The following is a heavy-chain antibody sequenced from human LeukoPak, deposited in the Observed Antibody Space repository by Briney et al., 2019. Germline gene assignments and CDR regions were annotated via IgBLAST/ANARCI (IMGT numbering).Heavy chain of an antibody. CDR1: GFSFSSYH. Sequence: GGSLRLSCAASGFSFSSYHMHWVRQAPGKGLEYVAAITNSDAGTYYANFVQGRFTISRDNSKNTLHLQMGSLRADDMAVYYCATDSSGGKDDYWGQGALVTVSS. CDR2: ITNSDAGT. CDR3: ATDSSGGKDDY. V-gene: IGHV3-64*01. D-gene: IGHD6-19*01. J-gene: IGHJ4*02.